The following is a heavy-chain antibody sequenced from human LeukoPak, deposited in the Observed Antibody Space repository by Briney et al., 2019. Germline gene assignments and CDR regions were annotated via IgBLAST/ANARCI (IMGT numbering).Heavy chain of an antibody. CDR1: GFTFGSSA. D-gene: IGHD2-2*01. Sequence: GGSLRLSCAASGFTFGSSAMHWVRQAPGKGLECVAFIQFDGSYKHYSDSVKGRSTISRDNSKNTLYLEMNSLRPEDTAVYYCATHCSGTACHRDYWGQGTLVTVSS. J-gene: IGHJ4*02. CDR2: IQFDGSYK. V-gene: IGHV3-30*02. CDR3: ATHCSGTACHRDY.